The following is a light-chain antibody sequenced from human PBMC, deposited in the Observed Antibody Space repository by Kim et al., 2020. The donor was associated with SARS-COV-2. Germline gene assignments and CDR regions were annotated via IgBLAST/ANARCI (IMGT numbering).Light chain of an antibody. CDR3: ASHGGYDYV. CDR1: RGYFASYKY. Sequence: PGQAVAISCSGTRGYFASYKYVSWYQPHPGKSPKLIIYEVTKRPSGVPDRFSGSMSGNTASLTVSGLQAEDEADYYCASHGGYDYVFGTGTKVTVL. J-gene: IGLJ1*01. CDR2: EVT. V-gene: IGLV2-8*01.